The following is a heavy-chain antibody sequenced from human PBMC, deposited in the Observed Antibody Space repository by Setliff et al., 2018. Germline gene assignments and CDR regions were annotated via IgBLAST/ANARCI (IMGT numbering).Heavy chain of an antibody. V-gene: IGHV1-69*05. D-gene: IGHD5-12*01. J-gene: IGHJ6*03. CDR2: TIPMFGSA. Sequence: GASVKVSCKASGGTFRSYGISWVRQAPGQGLEWMGGTIPMFGSANYAQKFQGRVTIITDEFTGTAYMELSSLRTEDTAVYYCAREGVDIRSSTDYRYYMDVWGNGTTVTVSS. CDR1: GGTFRSYG. CDR3: AREGVDIRSSTDYRYYMDV.